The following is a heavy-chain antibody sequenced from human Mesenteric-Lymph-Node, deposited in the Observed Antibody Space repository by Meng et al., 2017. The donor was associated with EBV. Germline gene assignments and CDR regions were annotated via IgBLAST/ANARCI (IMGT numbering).Heavy chain of an antibody. CDR2: ISYDGSNK. Sequence: VQLVGAGGSVVQPGRSLRLSCAASGFTFSSYGMHWVRQAPGKGLEWVAVISYDGSNKYYADSVKGRFTISRDNSKNTLYLQMNSLRAEDTAVYYCARVGGDYAFLDYWGQGTLVTVSS. J-gene: IGHJ4*02. CDR1: GFTFSSYG. CDR3: ARVGGDYAFLDY. V-gene: IGHV3-30*03. D-gene: IGHD4-17*01.